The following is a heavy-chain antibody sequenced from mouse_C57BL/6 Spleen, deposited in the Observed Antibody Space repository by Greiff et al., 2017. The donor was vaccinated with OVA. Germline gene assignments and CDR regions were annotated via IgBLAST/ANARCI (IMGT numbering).Heavy chain of an antibody. CDR2: IHPNSGST. D-gene: IGHD2-4*01. V-gene: IGHV1-64*01. CDR1: GYTFTSYW. CDR3: ARHYYDYDGFAY. J-gene: IGHJ3*01. Sequence: QVQLQQPGAELVKPGASVKLSCKASGYTFTSYWMHWVKQRPGQGLEWIGMIHPNSGSTNYNEKFKSKATLTVDKSSSTAYMQHSSLTSEDSAVYYCARHYYDYDGFAYWGQGTLVTVSA.